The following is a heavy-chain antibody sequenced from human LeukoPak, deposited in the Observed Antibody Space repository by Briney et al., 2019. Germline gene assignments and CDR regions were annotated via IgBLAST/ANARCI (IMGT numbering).Heavy chain of an antibody. J-gene: IGHJ6*03. CDR3: ASSTFMDV. D-gene: IGHD2/OR15-2a*01. Sequence: SETLSLTCTVSGGSISSYYWSWIRQPPGKGLEWIGYIYTSGSTNYNPSLKSRVTISVDTSKNQFSLKLSSVTAADTAVYHCASSTFMDVWGKGTTVTVSS. V-gene: IGHV4-4*09. CDR1: GGSISSYY. CDR2: IYTSGST.